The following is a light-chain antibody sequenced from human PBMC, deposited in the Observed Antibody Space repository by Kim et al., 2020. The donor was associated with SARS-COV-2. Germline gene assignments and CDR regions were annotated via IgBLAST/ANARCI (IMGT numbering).Light chain of an antibody. J-gene: IGKJ1*01. CDR1: RGIHNY. Sequence: DIQMTQSPSSLSASVGDRVTITCRASRGIHNYLAWYQQKPGKVPKLLIYAASTLHSGVPSRFSGSGSGTGFTLIISSLQPEDVATYYCQKYNTAPWTFGQGTKVDIK. V-gene: IGKV1-27*01. CDR2: AAS. CDR3: QKYNTAPWT.